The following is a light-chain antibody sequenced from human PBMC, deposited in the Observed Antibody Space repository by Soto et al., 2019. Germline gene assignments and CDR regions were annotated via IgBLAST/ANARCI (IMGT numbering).Light chain of an antibody. CDR1: SSDVGGYNS. CDR3: SSYTSSTTLV. V-gene: IGLV2-14*03. CDR2: DVS. J-gene: IGLJ2*01. Sequence: QSALTQPASVSGSPGQSITISCTGTSSDVGGYNSVSWYQQHPGKAPKLMVYDVSIRPSGVSNRFSGYKSGNTASLTISGLQAEDEADYYCSSYTSSTTLVFGGGTKLTVL.